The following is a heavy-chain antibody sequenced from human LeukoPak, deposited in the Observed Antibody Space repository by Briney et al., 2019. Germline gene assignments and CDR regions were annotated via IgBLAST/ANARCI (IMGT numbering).Heavy chain of an antibody. CDR2: ITYSGST. D-gene: IGHD5-12*01. CDR3: ARGGVGGYDYFDS. Sequence: KPSQTLSLTCTVSGGSISSDDYYWSWIRQPPGKGLEWIGHITYSGSTDYSPSLRSRVTMSVDTSKNQFSLKLNSVTAAETAMYFCARGGVGGYDYFDSWGQGNPGRRLL. J-gene: IGHJ4*02. V-gene: IGHV4-30-4*01. CDR1: GGSISSDDYY.